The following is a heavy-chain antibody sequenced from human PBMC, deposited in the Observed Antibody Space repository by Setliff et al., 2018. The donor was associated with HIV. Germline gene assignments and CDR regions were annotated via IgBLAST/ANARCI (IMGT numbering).Heavy chain of an antibody. J-gene: IGHJ3*02. Sequence: GASLKVSCKSSGYTFTTYGINWVRQAPGQGLEWMGWSSAYNGNTNYAQKLQGRVTMTTDTSTSTAYMELRSLRSDETAVYYCARDRAGDAFDIWGQGTMVTVSS. CDR1: GYTFTTYG. V-gene: IGHV1-18*01. CDR3: ARDRAGDAFDI. CDR2: SSAYNGNT. D-gene: IGHD3-10*01.